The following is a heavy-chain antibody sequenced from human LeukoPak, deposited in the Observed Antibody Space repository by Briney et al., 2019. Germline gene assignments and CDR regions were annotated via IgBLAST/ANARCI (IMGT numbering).Heavy chain of an antibody. CDR3: ARGRGEWLRFPFDY. CDR2: INHSGST. V-gene: IGHV4-34*01. D-gene: IGHD5-12*01. CDR1: CRSFSGYY. Sequence: SETLSLTCAVYCRSFSGYYCGWIRQPPGKGLEWIGEINHSGSTNYDPSLKSRVTISVDTSKNQYSLKLSSVTAADTAVYYCARGRGEWLRFPFDYWGQGTLVTVSS. J-gene: IGHJ4*02.